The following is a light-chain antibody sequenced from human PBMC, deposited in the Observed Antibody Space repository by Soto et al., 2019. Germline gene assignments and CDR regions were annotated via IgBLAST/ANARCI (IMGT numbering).Light chain of an antibody. CDR1: SSDVGAYNY. Sequence: QSVLTQPPSASGSPGQSVAISCTGTSSDVGAYNYVAWYQQHPGKAPRLMIYEVNKRPSGVPDPFSGSESGNTASLTVSGLQAEDEAVYHCNSYAGTTIGVVFGGGTKLTVL. V-gene: IGLV2-8*01. J-gene: IGLJ2*01. CDR3: NSYAGTTIGVV. CDR2: EVN.